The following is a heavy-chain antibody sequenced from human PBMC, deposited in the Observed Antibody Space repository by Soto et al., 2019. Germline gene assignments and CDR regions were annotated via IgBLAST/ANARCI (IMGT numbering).Heavy chain of an antibody. CDR1: GGSISSSSYC. D-gene: IGHD3-10*01. CDR3: AGSGSSPYYYYYGMDV. J-gene: IGHJ6*02. V-gene: IGHV4-61*01. CDR2: IYYSGST. Sequence: SETLSLTCTVSGGSISSSSYCWSWIRQPPGKGLEWIGYIYYSGSTNYNPSLKSRVTISVDTSKNQFSLKLSSVTAADTAVYYCAGSGSSPYYYYYGMDVWRQGTTVTVSS.